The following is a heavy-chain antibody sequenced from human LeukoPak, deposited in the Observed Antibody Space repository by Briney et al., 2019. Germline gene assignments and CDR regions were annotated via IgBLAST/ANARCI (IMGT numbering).Heavy chain of an antibody. CDR3: ARDHYYYDSSGSAGINWFDP. CDR1: GYTFTSYY. CDR2: INPSGGST. D-gene: IGHD3-22*01. V-gene: IGHV1-46*01. J-gene: IGHJ5*02. Sequence: GASVKVSCKASGYTFTSYYMHWERQAPGQGLEWMGIINPSGGSTSYAQKFQGRVTMTRDTSTSTVYMELSSLRSEDTAVYYCARDHYYYDSSGSAGINWFDPWGQGTLVTVSS.